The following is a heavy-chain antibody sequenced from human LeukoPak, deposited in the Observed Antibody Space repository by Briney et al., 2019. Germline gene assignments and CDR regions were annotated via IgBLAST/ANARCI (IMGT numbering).Heavy chain of an antibody. CDR1: GFTFNDYW. J-gene: IGHJ3*02. Sequence: GGSLRLSCAASGFTFNDYWMTWVRQAPGKGLEGVANIKQDGSEKYYVDPVKGRFTISRDNAKNSLYLQMNSLRAEDTAVYYCARGGATTFGLWGNAFDIWGQGTMVTVSS. D-gene: IGHD3-3*01. V-gene: IGHV3-7*01. CDR3: ARGGATTFGLWGNAFDI. CDR2: IKQDGSEK.